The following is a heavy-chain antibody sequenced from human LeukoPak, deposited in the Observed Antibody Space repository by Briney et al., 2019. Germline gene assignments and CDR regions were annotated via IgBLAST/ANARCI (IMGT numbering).Heavy chain of an antibody. CDR3: ARTPTSRKRFLGGAATGTDYYYYYYMDV. CDR2: IYTSGST. Sequence: SETLSLTCTVSGSSISSYYWSWIRQPAGKGLEWIGRIYTSGSTNYNPSLKSRVSMSVDTSKNQFSLKLRSVTAADTAVYYCARTPTSRKRFLGGAATGTDYYYYYYMDVWGKGTTVTISS. J-gene: IGHJ6*03. D-gene: IGHD6-13*01. CDR1: GSSISSYY. V-gene: IGHV4-4*07.